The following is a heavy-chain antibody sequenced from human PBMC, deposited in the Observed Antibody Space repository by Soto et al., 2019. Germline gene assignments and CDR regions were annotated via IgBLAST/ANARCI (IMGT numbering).Heavy chain of an antibody. D-gene: IGHD2-21*01. CDR2: IYVSGSS. CDR3: ARGCRAPSGDRGGCLDP. V-gene: IGHV4-4*02. J-gene: IGHJ5*02. CDR1: SGSMSSNDR. Sequence: SETLSLTCAVSSGSMSSNDRWSWLRQLPGRELEWIGEIYVSGSSVYNPSFKSRVAISLDSSKNQFSLKLNSVTAADTAVYYCARGCRAPSGDRGGCLDPWGEGTLVT.